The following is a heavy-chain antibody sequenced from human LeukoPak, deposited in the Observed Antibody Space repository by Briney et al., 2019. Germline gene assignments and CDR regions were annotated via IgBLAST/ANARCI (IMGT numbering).Heavy chain of an antibody. Sequence: SEALSLTCAVYGGSFSGYYWSWIRQPPGKGLEWIGYIYYSGSTNYNPSLKSRVTISVDTSKNQFSLKLSSVTAADTAVYYCVPYGRAVWGQGTTVTVSS. J-gene: IGHJ6*02. V-gene: IGHV4-59*01. CDR2: IYYSGST. CDR1: GGSFSGYY. CDR3: VPYGRAV.